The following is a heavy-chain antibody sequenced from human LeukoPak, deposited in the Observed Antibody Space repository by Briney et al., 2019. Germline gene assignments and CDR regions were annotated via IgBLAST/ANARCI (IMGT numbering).Heavy chain of an antibody. D-gene: IGHD3-22*01. Sequence: GGSLRLSCAASGFTFSSYAMSWVRQAPGKGLEWVSAISGSGGSTYYADSVKGRFTISRDNSKNTLYLQMNSLRAEDTAVYYCAGFDYYDSSGSPGGDYWGQGTLVTVSS. V-gene: IGHV3-23*01. CDR2: ISGSGGST. CDR1: GFTFSSYA. J-gene: IGHJ4*02. CDR3: AGFDYYDSSGSPGGDY.